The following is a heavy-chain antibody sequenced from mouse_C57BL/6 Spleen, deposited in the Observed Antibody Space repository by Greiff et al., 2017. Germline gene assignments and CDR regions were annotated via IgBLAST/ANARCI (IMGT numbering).Heavy chain of an antibody. D-gene: IGHD2-1*01. V-gene: IGHV1-15*01. CDR1: GYTFTDSE. J-gene: IGHJ2*01. Sequence: VQLQRSGAELVRPGASVTLSCKASGYTFTDSEMHWVKQTPVHGLEWIGAIVPETGGTAYNQKFKGKAILTADKASSTAYMELSSLTSEDSAVYYCTSGDGNYVYYCDYWGQGTTLTVSS. CDR3: TSGDGNYVYYCDY. CDR2: IVPETGGT.